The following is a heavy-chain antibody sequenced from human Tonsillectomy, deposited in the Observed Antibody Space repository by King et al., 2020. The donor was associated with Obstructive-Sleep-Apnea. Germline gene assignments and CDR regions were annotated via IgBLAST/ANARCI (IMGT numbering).Heavy chain of an antibody. CDR3: VKDRGSDYRSGAFDI. V-gene: IGHV3-9*01. D-gene: IGHD6-25*01. Sequence: QLVQSGGGLVQPGRSLRLSCAASGFTFDDYGMHWVRQAPGKGLEWVSGISWNSGAIGYADPLKGRFTISRDNYKNSLYLQMNSLRAEDTALYFCVKDRGSDYRSGAFDIWGQGTMVAVSS. CDR1: GFTFDDYG. CDR2: ISWNSGAI. J-gene: IGHJ3*02.